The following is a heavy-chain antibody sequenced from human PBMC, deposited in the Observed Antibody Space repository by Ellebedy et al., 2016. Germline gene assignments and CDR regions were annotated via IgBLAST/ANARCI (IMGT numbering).Heavy chain of an antibody. D-gene: IGHD5-18*01. CDR2: INNDGSST. CDR3: VRDRRDSTRTLDY. V-gene: IGHV3-74*01. Sequence: GGSLRLSCAASGFTVSSKPMSWVRQAPGKGLVWVSRINNDGSSTSYADSVKGRFTISRDNAKNTLNLQMNSLRAEDTAVYYCVRDRRDSTRTLDYWGQGTLVTVSS. CDR1: GFTVSSKP. J-gene: IGHJ4*02.